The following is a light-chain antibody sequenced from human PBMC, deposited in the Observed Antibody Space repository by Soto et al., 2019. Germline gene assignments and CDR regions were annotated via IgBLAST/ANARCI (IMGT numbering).Light chain of an antibody. CDR1: QSISSW. V-gene: IGKV1-5*03. CDR2: KAS. Sequence: DIQMTQSPSTLSASVGDRVTITCRASQSISSWLAWYQQKPGKAPKLLICKASSLESGVPSRFSGSGSGTEFTLTISSLQPDDFATYYCQQYNSYLFTFGPGTKVDI. J-gene: IGKJ3*01. CDR3: QQYNSYLFT.